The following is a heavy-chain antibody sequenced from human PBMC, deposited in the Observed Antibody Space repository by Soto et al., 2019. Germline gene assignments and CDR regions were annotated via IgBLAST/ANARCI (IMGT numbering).Heavy chain of an antibody. V-gene: IGHV3-11*01. CDR3: ARLRSRESAWSDY. CDR1: GFTFSDYY. J-gene: IGHJ4*02. D-gene: IGHD6-19*01. Sequence: GGSLRLSCAASGFTFSDYYMTWIRQAPGKGLEWLSYISQSGDIIYQTDSVQGRFTISRDNAKNSLFLQMNSLRGEDTAVYYCARLRSRESAWSDYWGQGTLVTVSS. CDR2: ISQSGDII.